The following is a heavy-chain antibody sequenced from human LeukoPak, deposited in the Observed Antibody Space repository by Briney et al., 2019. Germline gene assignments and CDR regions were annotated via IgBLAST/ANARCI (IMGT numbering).Heavy chain of an antibody. V-gene: IGHV3-23*01. D-gene: IGHD3-16*01. Sequence: GGSLRPSCAASGFTFSSYAMTWVRQAPGKGLEWVSGISGSSGSTDYADSVKGRSTVSRDNSKNTLYLQMNSLRAEDTAVYYCSRPGWGGFDYWGQGTLVTVS. CDR3: SRPGWGGFDY. CDR1: GFTFSSYA. J-gene: IGHJ4*02. CDR2: ISGSSGST.